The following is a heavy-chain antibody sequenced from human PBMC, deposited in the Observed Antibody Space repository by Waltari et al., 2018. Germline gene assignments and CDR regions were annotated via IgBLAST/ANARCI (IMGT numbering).Heavy chain of an antibody. CDR2: IYYSGST. D-gene: IGHD2-2*01. J-gene: IGHJ5*02. Sequence: QVQLQESGPGLVKPSETLSLTCTVPGGSISSYYWSWIRQPPGKGLEWIGYIYYSGSTNYNPSLKSRVTISVDTSKNQFSLKLSSVTAADTAVYYCARWIGDYCSSTSCYFPWGQGTLVTVSS. V-gene: IGHV4-59*01. CDR3: ARWIGDYCSSTSCYFP. CDR1: GGSISSYY.